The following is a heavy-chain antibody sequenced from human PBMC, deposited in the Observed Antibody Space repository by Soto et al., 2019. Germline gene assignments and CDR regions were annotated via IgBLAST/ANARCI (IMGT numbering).Heavy chain of an antibody. Sequence: QVQLVESGGGLVKPGGSLRLSCAASGFTFSDYYMSWIRQAPGKGLEWVSYISSSSSYTNYADSVKGRFTISRDNAKNSLYLQMNSVRAEDTAVYYCARGGRSTVVTAWAFDIWGQGTMVTVSS. CDR1: GFTFSDYY. D-gene: IGHD4-17*01. V-gene: IGHV3-11*05. CDR2: ISSSSSYT. J-gene: IGHJ3*02. CDR3: ARGGRSTVVTAWAFDI.